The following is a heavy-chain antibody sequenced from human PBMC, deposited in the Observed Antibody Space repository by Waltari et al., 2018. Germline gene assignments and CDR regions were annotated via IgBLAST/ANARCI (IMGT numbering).Heavy chain of an antibody. CDR3: ARLPISLGVGSVFDI. Sequence: QMQLQESGPGLVKPSEPLSLTCPASGGSISSSTYYWGWFRQPPGKGLEWIGNIYYSGSTYYKPSLKSRLTISVDTSKNQFSLNLRSVTAADTAVYYCARLPISLGVGSVFDIWGQGTMVTVSS. CDR1: GGSISSSTYY. V-gene: IGHV4-39*01. D-gene: IGHD2-15*01. J-gene: IGHJ3*02. CDR2: IYYSGST.